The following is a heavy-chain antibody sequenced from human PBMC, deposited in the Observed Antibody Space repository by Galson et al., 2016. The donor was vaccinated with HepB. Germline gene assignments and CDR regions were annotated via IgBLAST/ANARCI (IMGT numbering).Heavy chain of an antibody. Sequence: SVKVSCKVSGYTFTDYYIQWVRQAPGQGLEWMGLVDPKNGNTAYTPKLQGRVTMTRDTSSTTAYMELTGLRPDDTAVYYCARDIPHARFDYWGQGSLVTVSS. CDR3: ARDIPHARFDY. D-gene: IGHD2-2*02. J-gene: IGHJ4*02. CDR1: GYTFTDYY. CDR2: VDPKNGNT. V-gene: IGHV1-2*06.